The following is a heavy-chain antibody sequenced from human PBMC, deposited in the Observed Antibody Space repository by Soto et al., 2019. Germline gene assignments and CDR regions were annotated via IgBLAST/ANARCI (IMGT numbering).Heavy chain of an antibody. D-gene: IGHD3-16*01. Sequence: QVQLVESGGGLVKPGGSLRLSCAASGFILSDYYMSWIRQAPGKGLDWVSYISVSGTSIYYGDSVKGRFTVSRDNAKSSVYLQMNSLRAEDTAIYYCVRDGGPLSYYGLDVWGQGTTVTVSS. J-gene: IGHJ6*02. CDR1: GFILSDYY. CDR2: ISVSGTSI. CDR3: VRDGGPLSYYGLDV. V-gene: IGHV3-11*01.